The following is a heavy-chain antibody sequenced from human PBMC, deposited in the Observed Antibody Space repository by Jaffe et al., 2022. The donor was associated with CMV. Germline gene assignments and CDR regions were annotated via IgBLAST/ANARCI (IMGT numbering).Heavy chain of an antibody. CDR1: GYSFTSYW. D-gene: IGHD2-2*01. Sequence: EVQLVQSGAEVKKPGESLKISCKGSGYSFTSYWIGWVRQMPGKGLEWMGIIYPGDSDTRYSPSFQGQVTISADKSISTAYLQWSSLKASDTAMYYCARQVRYCSSTSCYDFDYWGQGTLVTVSS. CDR2: IYPGDSDT. V-gene: IGHV5-51*01. J-gene: IGHJ4*02. CDR3: ARQVRYCSSTSCYDFDY.